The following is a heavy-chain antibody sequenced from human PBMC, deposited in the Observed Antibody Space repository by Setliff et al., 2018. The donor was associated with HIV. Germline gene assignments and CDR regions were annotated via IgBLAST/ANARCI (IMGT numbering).Heavy chain of an antibody. Sequence: PSETLSLTCTVYGGSFSGHYWNWVRQPPGKGLEWIGEINESGRISYNPSLKSRLTISVDTSKNQFSLKLRSVTAADTAVYWCAREDSSYHYFDSWGQGMLVTVSS. CDR3: AREDSSYHYFDS. CDR1: GGSFSGHY. D-gene: IGHD3-22*01. J-gene: IGHJ4*02. CDR2: INESGRI. V-gene: IGHV4-34*01.